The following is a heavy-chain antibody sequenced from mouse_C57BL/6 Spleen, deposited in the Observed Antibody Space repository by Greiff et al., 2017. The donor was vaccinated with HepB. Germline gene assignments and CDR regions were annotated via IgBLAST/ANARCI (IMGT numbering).Heavy chain of an antibody. CDR1: GYTFTDSY. CDR3: ARLAYGYYAMDY. Sequence: VQLQQSGPELVKPGASVKISCKASGYTFTDSYMNWVKQSHGKSLEWIGDINPNNGGTSYNQKFKGKATLTVDKSSSTAYMELRSLTSEDSAVYYCARLAYGYYAMDYWGQGTSVTVSS. CDR2: INPNNGGT. V-gene: IGHV1-26*01. J-gene: IGHJ4*01. D-gene: IGHD6-5*01.